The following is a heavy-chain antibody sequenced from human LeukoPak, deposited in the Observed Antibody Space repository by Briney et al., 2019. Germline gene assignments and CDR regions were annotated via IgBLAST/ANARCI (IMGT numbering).Heavy chain of an antibody. CDR2: INPDESST. J-gene: IGHJ4*02. V-gene: IGHV3-74*01. CDR1: GFTFSTYW. CDR3: ARGGLEPVDY. Sequence: QPGRSLRLSCAASGFTFSTYWMHWVRQAPGKGLVWVSRINPDESSTSYADSVKGRFTISRDNAKNTLYLQLNSLRDDDTAVYYCARGGLEPVDYWGQGTLVTVSS. D-gene: IGHD1-1*01.